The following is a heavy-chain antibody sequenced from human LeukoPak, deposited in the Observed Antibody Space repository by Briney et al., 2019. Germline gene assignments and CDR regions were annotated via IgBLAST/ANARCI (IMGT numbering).Heavy chain of an antibody. D-gene: IGHD3-3*01. J-gene: IGHJ6*03. CDR2: IYYSGST. CDR1: GGSISSYY. CDR3: AREMSVDFWSGYLGPGYMDV. V-gene: IGHV4-59*01. Sequence: SETLSLTCTVSGGSISSYYWSWIRQPPGKGLEWIGYIYYSGSTNYNPSLKSRVTISVDTSKNQFSLKLSSVTAADTAVYYCAREMSVDFWSGYLGPGYMDVWGKGTTVTVSS.